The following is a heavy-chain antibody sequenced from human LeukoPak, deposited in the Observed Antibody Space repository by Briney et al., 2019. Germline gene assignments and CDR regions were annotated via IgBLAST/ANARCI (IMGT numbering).Heavy chain of an antibody. J-gene: IGHJ4*02. CDR2: IYYSGST. CDR3: ARRPSSSWDFDY. D-gene: IGHD6-13*01. Sequence: SETLSLTCSVSGYSISSGYYWGWIRQPPGKGLEWIGSIYYSGSTYYNPSLKSRVTISVDTSKNQFSLKLSSVTAADTAVYYCARRPSSSWDFDYWGQGTLVTVSS. V-gene: IGHV4-38-2*02. CDR1: GYSISSGYY.